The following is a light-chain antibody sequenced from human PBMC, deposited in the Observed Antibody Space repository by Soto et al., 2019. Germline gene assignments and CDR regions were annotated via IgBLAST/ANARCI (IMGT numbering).Light chain of an antibody. V-gene: IGLV1-44*01. CDR3: AAWDDSLNGHWV. CDR1: TSNIGTNT. Sequence: QAVVTQPPSASGTPGQRVTISCSGSTSNIGTNTVNWYQQLPGTAPKLLIYSNNRRPSGVPDRFSGSKSGTSASLAISGLQSEDEADYYCAAWDDSLNGHWVFGGGTKVTVL. J-gene: IGLJ3*02. CDR2: SNN.